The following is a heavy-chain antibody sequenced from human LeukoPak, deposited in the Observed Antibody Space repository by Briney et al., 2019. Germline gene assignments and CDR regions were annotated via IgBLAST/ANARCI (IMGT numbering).Heavy chain of an antibody. Sequence: GGSLRLSCAASGFTFSSYGMHWVRQAPGKGLEWVAFIRCDGSNKYYADSVKGRFTISRDNSKNTLYLQMNSLRAEDTALYYCAKEPASGSCFDYWGQGTLVTVSS. CDR2: IRCDGSNK. J-gene: IGHJ4*02. V-gene: IGHV3-30*02. CDR3: AKEPASGSCFDY. D-gene: IGHD3-10*01. CDR1: GFTFSSYG.